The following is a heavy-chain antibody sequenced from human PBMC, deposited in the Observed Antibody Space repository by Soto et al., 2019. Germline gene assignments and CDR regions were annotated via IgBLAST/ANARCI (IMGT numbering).Heavy chain of an antibody. CDR2: IIPIFGTA. Sequence: SVKVSCKASGGTFSSYAISWVRQAPGQGLEWMGGIIPIFGTANYAQKFQGRVTITADESTSTAYMELSSLRSEGTAVYYCARGYYGSGSYLWFDPWGQGTLVTVSS. V-gene: IGHV1-69*13. CDR3: ARGYYGSGSYLWFDP. CDR1: GGTFSSYA. J-gene: IGHJ5*02. D-gene: IGHD3-10*01.